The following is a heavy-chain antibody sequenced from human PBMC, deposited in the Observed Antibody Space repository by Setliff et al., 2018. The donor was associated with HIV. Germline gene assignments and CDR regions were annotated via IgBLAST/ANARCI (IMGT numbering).Heavy chain of an antibody. J-gene: IGHJ3*02. CDR3: TRDYLHVFDI. CDR1: GYTFTDYY. V-gene: IGHV1-2*02. CDR2: INSASGGT. Sequence: ASVKVSCKASGYTFTDYYIHWVRQAPGQGLEWMGWINSASGGTNYAQNFQGRVTVTRDTSINTAYVELNSLKSDDTAVYYCTRDYLHVFDIWGQGTMVTVSS.